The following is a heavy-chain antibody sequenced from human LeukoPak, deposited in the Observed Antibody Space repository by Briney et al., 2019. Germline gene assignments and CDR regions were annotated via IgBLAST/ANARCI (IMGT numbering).Heavy chain of an antibody. CDR3: ARGVNLDGYFDY. D-gene: IGHD3-3*01. CDR2: ISYDGSNK. CDR1: GFTFSSYA. J-gene: IGHJ4*02. Sequence: GGSLRLSCAASGFTFSSYAMHWVRQAPGKGLEWVAVISYDGSNKYYADSVKSRFTISRDNSKNTLYLLMNSLRAEDTAVYYCARGVNLDGYFDYWGQGTLVTVSS. V-gene: IGHV3-30-3*01.